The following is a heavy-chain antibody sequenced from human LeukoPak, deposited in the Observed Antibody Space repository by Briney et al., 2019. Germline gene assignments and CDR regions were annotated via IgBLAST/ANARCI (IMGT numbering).Heavy chain of an antibody. V-gene: IGHV3-23*01. CDR1: GFTFSTYG. D-gene: IGHD2/OR15-2a*01. CDR3: AGHRYCNSPTCLPGV. J-gene: IGHJ6*04. CDR2: IISGSGVTT. Sequence: GGSLRLSCAASGFTFSTYGMSWVRQAPGKGREWVSAIISGSGVTTYYPDSVKGRFTISRDNSKTTLYLQINSLRAEDTAVYYCAGHRYCNSPTCLPGVWGKGTTVTVSS.